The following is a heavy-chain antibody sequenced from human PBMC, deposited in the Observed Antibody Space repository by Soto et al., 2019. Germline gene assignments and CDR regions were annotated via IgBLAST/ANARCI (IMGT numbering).Heavy chain of an antibody. V-gene: IGHV5-51*01. CDR1: GYSFTSYW. CDR2: IYPGDSDT. D-gene: IGHD3-10*01. J-gene: IGHJ6*03. CDR3: ARSMLVRGGYYYYMDV. Sequence: PGEALKISCKGSGYSFTSYWIGWVRQMPGKGLEWMGIIYPGDSDTRYSPSFQGQVTISADKSISTAYLQWSSLKASDTAMYYCARSMLVRGGYYYYMDVWGKGTTVTVSS.